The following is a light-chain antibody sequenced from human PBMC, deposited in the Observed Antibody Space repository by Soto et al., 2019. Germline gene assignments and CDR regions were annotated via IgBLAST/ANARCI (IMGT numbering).Light chain of an antibody. J-gene: IGKJ5*01. CDR1: QSVSSSF. Sequence: ENVLTQSPGTLSFSPGERATLSCRASQSVSSSFVAWYQQKPGQAPRLVIYGAASRATGIPDRLSGSGSGTDFTLTISRLEPEDFAVYYCQQYGSLPITFGQGTRLEIK. CDR3: QQYGSLPIT. CDR2: GAA. V-gene: IGKV3-20*01.